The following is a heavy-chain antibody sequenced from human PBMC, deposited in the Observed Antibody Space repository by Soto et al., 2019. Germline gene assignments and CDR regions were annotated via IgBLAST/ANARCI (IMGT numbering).Heavy chain of an antibody. CDR3: ARDRLRNESRPFAY. J-gene: IGHJ4*02. V-gene: IGHV4-31*03. CDR2: IYYSGST. D-gene: IGHD1-1*01. CDR1: GGSISSGGYY. Sequence: PSETLSLTCTVSGGSISSGGYYWSWIRQHPGKGLDWLGYIYYSGSTYYNPSLKSRVTISVDTSKNQFSLKLSSVTAADTAVYYCARDRLRNESRPFAYWGQGTLVTVSS.